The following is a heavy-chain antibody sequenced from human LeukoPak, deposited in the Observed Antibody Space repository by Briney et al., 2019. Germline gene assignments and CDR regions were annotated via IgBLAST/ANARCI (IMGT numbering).Heavy chain of an antibody. J-gene: IGHJ4*02. Sequence: KFQGRVTITRDTSASTAYMELSSLRSEDTAVYYCARDRLRGLKYFDYWGQGTLVTVSS. V-gene: IGHV1-3*01. CDR3: ARDRLRGLKYFDY. D-gene: IGHD2-21*01.